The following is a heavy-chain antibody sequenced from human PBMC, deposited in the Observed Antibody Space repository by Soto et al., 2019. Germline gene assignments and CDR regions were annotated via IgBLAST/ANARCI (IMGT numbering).Heavy chain of an antibody. Sequence: QVQLVESGGGVVQPGRSLRLSCAASGFTFSSYGMHWVRQAPGKGLEWVAVISYDGSNKYYADSVKGRFTISRDNSKNTRYLQMNSLRAEDAAGYYCAKDTFEYWGQGTLVTVSS. CDR2: ISYDGSNK. V-gene: IGHV3-30*18. J-gene: IGHJ4*02. CDR1: GFTFSSYG. CDR3: AKDTFEY.